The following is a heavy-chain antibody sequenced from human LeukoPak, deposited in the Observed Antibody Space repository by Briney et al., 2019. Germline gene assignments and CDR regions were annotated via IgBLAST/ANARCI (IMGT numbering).Heavy chain of an antibody. V-gene: IGHV1-18*04. D-gene: IGHD3-10*01. Sequence: GASVKVSCKTSGYTFTTYGISWVRQAPGQGLEWMGWISGSHGNTKYAQKVQGRVTMTTDTSTTTAYMEVRSLRSDDTAVYYCARDRDRMVQGVTALFDYWGQGTLVTVSS. CDR1: GYTFTTYG. J-gene: IGHJ4*02. CDR3: ARDRDRMVQGVTALFDY. CDR2: ISGSHGNT.